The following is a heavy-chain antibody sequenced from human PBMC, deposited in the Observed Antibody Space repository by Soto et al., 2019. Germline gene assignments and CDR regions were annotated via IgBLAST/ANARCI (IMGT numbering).Heavy chain of an antibody. V-gene: IGHV4-34*01. Sequence: SETLSLTCAVYGGSFXGYDWSWIRQAPGKGLEWIGEINHSGSTNYNPSLKSRVTISVDPSKNQFSLKLRSVTAADTAVYYCARAPRVLYWFEPWGQGTLVTVSS. D-gene: IGHD2-8*01. CDR1: GGSFXGYD. J-gene: IGHJ5*02. CDR3: ARAPRVLYWFEP. CDR2: INHSGST.